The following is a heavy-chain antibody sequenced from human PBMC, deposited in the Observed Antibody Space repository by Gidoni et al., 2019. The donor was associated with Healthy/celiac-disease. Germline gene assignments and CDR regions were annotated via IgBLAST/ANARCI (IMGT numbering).Heavy chain of an antibody. J-gene: IGHJ4*02. Sequence: EVQLVESVGGLVQPGGSLRLSCAASGFTFRSYAMSWVRQAPGKGLVWVSAISGSGGSTYYADSVKGRFTISRDNSKNTLYLQMNSLRAEDTAVYYCAKNRRGVAATLYFDYWGQGTLVTVSS. V-gene: IGHV3-23*04. CDR1: GFTFRSYA. CDR2: ISGSGGST. D-gene: IGHD2-15*01. CDR3: AKNRRGVAATLYFDY.